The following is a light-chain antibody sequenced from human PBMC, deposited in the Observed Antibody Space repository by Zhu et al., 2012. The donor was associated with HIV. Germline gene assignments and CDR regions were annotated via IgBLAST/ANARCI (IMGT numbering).Light chain of an antibody. CDR3: QQYNNWPPT. J-gene: IGKJ1*01. Sequence: ETVMTQSPATLSVSPGERGTLSCRASQSVSTNLAWYQQKPGQAPRPLISRASTRATAIPDRFSGSGSGTEFTLTISSLQSEDFAVYYCQQYNNWPPTFGQGTKVEIK. CDR1: QSVSTN. CDR2: RAS. V-gene: IGKV3-15*01.